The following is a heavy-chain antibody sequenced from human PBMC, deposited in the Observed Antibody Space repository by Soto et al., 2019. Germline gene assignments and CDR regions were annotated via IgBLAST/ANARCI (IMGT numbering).Heavy chain of an antibody. Sequence: QVHLVESGGDVVQPGRSLRLSCAASGFTFTSHAMHWVRQTPGEGLEWVAIISDYGTRKFYADSVQGRFSISRDNARNTLYLQINSLTIEDTGIFYCARDIGVGGTSGIPDYWGQGTLVTVSS. CDR3: ARDIGVGGTSGIPDY. D-gene: IGHD1-1*01. J-gene: IGHJ4*02. CDR1: GFTFTSHA. V-gene: IGHV3-30-3*01. CDR2: ISDYGTRK.